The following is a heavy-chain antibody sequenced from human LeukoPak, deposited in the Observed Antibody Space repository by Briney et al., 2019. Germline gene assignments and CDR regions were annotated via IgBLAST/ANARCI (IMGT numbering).Heavy chain of an antibody. D-gene: IGHD5-12*01. CDR1: AGFINSSNW. V-gene: IGHV4-4*02. CDR2: IFHTGDA. J-gene: IGHJ4*02. Sequence: SGTLSLTCAVSAGFINSSNWWSWVRQPPGKGLEWIGEIFHTGDANYNPSLKSRVTMSVDKSKNQFSLGLSSVTAADTAMYFCVRDRNSNLRLGFWGQGALVTVSS. CDR3: VRDRNSNLRLGF.